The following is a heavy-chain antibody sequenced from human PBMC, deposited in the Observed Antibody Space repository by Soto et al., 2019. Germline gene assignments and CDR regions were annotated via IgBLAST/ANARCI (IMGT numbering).Heavy chain of an antibody. D-gene: IGHD3-10*01. CDR2: INPSGGST. CDR3: DNFATLLRGYPEYCMDV. CDR1: GYTFTSYY. Sequence: PRPSVKVSCKASGYTFTSYYMHWVRQAPGQGLEWMGIINPSGGSTSYAQKFQGRVTMTRDTSTSTVYMELSSLRSEDTAVYYCDNFATLLRGYPEYCMDVWGKGTTVTVSS. J-gene: IGHJ6*04. V-gene: IGHV1-46*03.